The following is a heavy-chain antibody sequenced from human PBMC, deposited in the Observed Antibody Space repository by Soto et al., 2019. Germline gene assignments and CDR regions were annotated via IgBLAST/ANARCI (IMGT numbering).Heavy chain of an antibody. CDR2: IWYDGSNK. V-gene: IGHV3-33*01. CDR1: GFTFSSYG. D-gene: IGHD3-3*01. CDR3: ARGRDDFWSGYYYLDY. Sequence: GGSLRLSCAASGFTFSSYGMHWVRQAPGKGLEWVAVIWYDGSNKYYADSVKGRFTISRDNSKNTLYLQMNSLRAEDTAVYYCARGRDDFWSGYYYLDYWGQGTLVTVSS. J-gene: IGHJ4*02.